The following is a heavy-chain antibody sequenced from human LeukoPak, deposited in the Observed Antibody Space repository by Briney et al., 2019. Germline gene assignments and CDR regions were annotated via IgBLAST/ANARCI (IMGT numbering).Heavy chain of an antibody. J-gene: IGHJ5*02. D-gene: IGHD4-17*01. CDR1: GGSISSYY. V-gene: IGHV4-59*01. Sequence: SETLSLTCTVSGGSISSYYWSWIRQPPGKGLEWIGYIYYSGSTNYNPSLKSRVTISVDTSKNQFSLKLSSVTAADTAVYYCARDRNELRLRGGNWFDPWGQGTLVTVSS. CDR3: ARDRNELRLRGGNWFDP. CDR2: IYYSGST.